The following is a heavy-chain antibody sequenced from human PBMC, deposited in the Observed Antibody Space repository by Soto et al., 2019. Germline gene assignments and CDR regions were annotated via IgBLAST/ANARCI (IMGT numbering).Heavy chain of an antibody. V-gene: IGHV3-23*01. CDR3: ARKAPGSTSRPNYWYFDL. CDR2: ISGGGDTT. CDR1: GFTFISYA. D-gene: IGHD2-2*01. J-gene: IGHJ2*01. Sequence: EVQLLESGGGLVQPGGSLRLSCEGSGFTFISYAMNWVRQAPGKGLEWVSAISGGGDTTFYADSVKGRFTISRDNSKNTVTLQMNSLGVDDTAVYYCARKAPGSTSRPNYWYFDLWGRGTLLTVSS.